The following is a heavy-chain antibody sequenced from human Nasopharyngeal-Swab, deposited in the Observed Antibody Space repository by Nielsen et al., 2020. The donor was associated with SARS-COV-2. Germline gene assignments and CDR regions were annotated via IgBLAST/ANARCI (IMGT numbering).Heavy chain of an antibody. J-gene: IGHJ4*02. D-gene: IGHD3-3*01. V-gene: IGHV4-31*03. CDR1: GGSISSGGYY. Sequence: SETLSLTCTVSGGSISSGGYYWSWIRQHPGKGLEWIGYIYYSGSTYYNPSLKSRVTISVDTSTNQFSLKLSSVTAADTAVYYCARAPHTIFGVVTTFDYWGQGTLVTVSS. CDR2: IYYSGST. CDR3: ARAPHTIFGVVTTFDY.